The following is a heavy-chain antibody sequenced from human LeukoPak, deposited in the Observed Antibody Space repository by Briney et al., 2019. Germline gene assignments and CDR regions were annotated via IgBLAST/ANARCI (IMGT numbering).Heavy chain of an antibody. J-gene: IGHJ4*02. CDR3: ARDLLLGPAAIFHDY. Sequence: GGSLRLSCAASGFTFSSYAMHWVRQAPGKGLEWVAVISYDGSNKYYADSVKGRFTISRDNSKNTLCLQMNSLRAEDTAVYYCARDLLLGPAAIFHDYWGQGTLVTVSS. V-gene: IGHV3-30-3*01. D-gene: IGHD7-27*01. CDR1: GFTFSSYA. CDR2: ISYDGSNK.